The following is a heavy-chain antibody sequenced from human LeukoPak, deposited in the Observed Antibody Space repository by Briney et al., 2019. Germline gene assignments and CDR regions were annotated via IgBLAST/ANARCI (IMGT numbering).Heavy chain of an antibody. CDR1: GFTFSSYW. CDR3: ARDSTGSSHDAFDI. CDR2: IKQDGSEK. J-gene: IGHJ3*02. Sequence: GGSLRLSCAASGFTFSSYWMSWVRQAPGKGLEWVANIKQDGSEKYYVHSVKGRFTISRDNAKNPLYLQMNSLRAEDTAVYYCARDSTGSSHDAFDIWGQGTMVTVSS. D-gene: IGHD6-13*01. V-gene: IGHV3-7*01.